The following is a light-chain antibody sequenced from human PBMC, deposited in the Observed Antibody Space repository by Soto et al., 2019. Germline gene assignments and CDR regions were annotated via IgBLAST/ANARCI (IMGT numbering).Light chain of an antibody. Sequence: QSALTQPASVSGSPGQSITISCTGTARDIGGYQFVSWYQQHPDKAPKLIIVDVTKRPSGISSRFSASKSGTTAPLTISGLLPEDEAQYYCASYSSSETPVVFGGGTKLTV. CDR1: ARDIGGYQF. V-gene: IGLV2-14*03. J-gene: IGLJ2*01. CDR2: DVT. CDR3: ASYSSSETPVV.